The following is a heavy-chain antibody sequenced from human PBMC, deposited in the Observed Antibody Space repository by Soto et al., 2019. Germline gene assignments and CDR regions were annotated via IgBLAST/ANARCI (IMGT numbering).Heavy chain of an antibody. CDR2: IYYSGHT. Sequence: SETLSLTCTVSGGSITSGDNYWSWIRQPPGKGLEWIGYIYYSGHTYYNPSLKSRLTISVDTSKNHFSLRLSSVTAADTAVYYCARTYWSVWGRRLFDSWGQGALVTVSS. V-gene: IGHV4-30-4*01. J-gene: IGHJ4*02. CDR1: GGSITSGDNY. CDR3: ARTYWSVWGRRLFDS. D-gene: IGHD3-16*01.